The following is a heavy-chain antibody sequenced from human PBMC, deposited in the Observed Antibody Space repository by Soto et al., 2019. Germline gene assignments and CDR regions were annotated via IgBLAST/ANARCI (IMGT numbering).Heavy chain of an antibody. Sequence: ASETLSLTCTVSGGSISSGGYYWSWIRQHPGKGLEWIGYIYYSGSTYYNPSLKSRVTISVDTSKNQFSLKLSSVTAADTAVYYCARDLEMATTPGDYYYYYGMDVWGQGTTVTVSS. D-gene: IGHD5-12*01. CDR2: IYYSGST. CDR3: ARDLEMATTPGDYYYYYGMDV. V-gene: IGHV4-31*03. CDR1: GGSISSGGYY. J-gene: IGHJ6*02.